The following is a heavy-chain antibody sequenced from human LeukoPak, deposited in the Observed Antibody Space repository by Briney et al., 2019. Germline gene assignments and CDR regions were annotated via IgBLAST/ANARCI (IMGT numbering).Heavy chain of an antibody. CDR1: GFTFSSYA. Sequence: GGSLRLSCAASGFTFSSYAMSWVRQAPGKGLEWVSLISGSGGSTSYADSVKGRFTISRDKSKNTLYLQMNTLRVEDTAVYYCAKDGRLHYWGQGTLVTVSS. CDR3: AKDGRLHY. V-gene: IGHV3-23*01. CDR2: ISGSGGST. J-gene: IGHJ4*02.